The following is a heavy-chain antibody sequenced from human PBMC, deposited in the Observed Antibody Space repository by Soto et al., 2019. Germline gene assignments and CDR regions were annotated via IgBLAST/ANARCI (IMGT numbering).Heavy chain of an antibody. V-gene: IGHV3-30-3*01. CDR3: ARDKGAPPRGSSGFDY. Sequence: GGSLRLSCAASGFTFSSYAMHWVRQAPGKGLEWVAVISYDGSNKYYADSVKGRFTISRDNSKNTLYLQMNSLRAEDTAVYYCARDKGAPPRGSSGFDYWGQGTLVTVSS. CDR1: GFTFSSYA. J-gene: IGHJ4*02. CDR2: ISYDGSNK. D-gene: IGHD6-19*01.